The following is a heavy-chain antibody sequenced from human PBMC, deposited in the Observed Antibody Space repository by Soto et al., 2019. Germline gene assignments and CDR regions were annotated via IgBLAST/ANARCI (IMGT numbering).Heavy chain of an antibody. V-gene: IGHV3-23*01. CDR3: AKFYDSSGSYIWGFDY. J-gene: IGHJ4*02. CDR2: IDGSGGDT. D-gene: IGHD3-22*01. Sequence: PGGSLRLSCAASGFNFSNYDMSWVRQAPGEGLEWVSVIDGSGGDTYYADSVKGRFTISRDNSKNTLYLQMDSLRAEDTAVYYCAKFYDSSGSYIWGFDYWGQGTLVTVSS. CDR1: GFNFSNYD.